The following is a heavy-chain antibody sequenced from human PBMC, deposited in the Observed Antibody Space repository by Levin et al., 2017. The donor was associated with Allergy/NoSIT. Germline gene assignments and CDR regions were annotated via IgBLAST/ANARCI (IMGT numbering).Heavy chain of an antibody. V-gene: IGHV3-30-3*01. CDR2: VSYGGDTE. D-gene: IGHD2-2*03. CDR1: GFTFSTYA. J-gene: IGHJ4*02. Sequence: QAGGSLRLSCAASGFTFSTYAMHWVRQAPGKGLEWVAVVSYGGDTEYYADSVKGRFTISRDNSKNTMYLQMNSLRVEDTAVYFCARDVLGYCTSVNCYSARAYDYWGQGTLVTISS. CDR3: ARDVLGYCTSVNCYSARAYDY.